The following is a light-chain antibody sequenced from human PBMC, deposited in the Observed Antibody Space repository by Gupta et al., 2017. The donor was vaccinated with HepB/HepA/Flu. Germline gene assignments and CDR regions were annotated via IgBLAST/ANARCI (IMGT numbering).Light chain of an antibody. CDR1: QSVSSY. V-gene: IGKV3-11*01. Sequence: EIVLTQSPATLSLSPGDRATLSCRASQSVSSYLAWYQQKPGQAPRLLIYDASNRATGIPARFSGSGSGTDFTLTISSLEPEDFAVYYCQQRRHWPRTFGQGTKVEIK. CDR2: DAS. CDR3: QQRRHWPRT. J-gene: IGKJ1*01.